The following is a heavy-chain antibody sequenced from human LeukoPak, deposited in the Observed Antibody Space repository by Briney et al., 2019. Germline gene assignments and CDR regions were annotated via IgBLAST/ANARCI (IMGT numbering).Heavy chain of an antibody. Sequence: ASVKVSCKASGYTFTGYYTHWVRQAPGQGLEWMGWINPNSGGTNYAQKFQGRVTMTRDTSISTAYMELSRLRSDDTAVYYCARDLFQLLYTVYFDYWGQGTLVTVSS. CDR3: ARDLFQLLYTVYFDY. CDR2: INPNSGGT. V-gene: IGHV1-2*02. D-gene: IGHD2-2*02. J-gene: IGHJ4*02. CDR1: GYTFTGYY.